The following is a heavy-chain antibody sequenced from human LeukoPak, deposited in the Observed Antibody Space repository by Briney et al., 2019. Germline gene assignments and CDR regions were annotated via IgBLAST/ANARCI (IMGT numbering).Heavy chain of an antibody. Sequence: MPSETLSLTCAVSGASISSGSYSWSWVRQPPGKGLEWIGYIYHSGSTYDNPSLSSRVTISVDRSKNQFSLKLSSVTAADTAVYYRARSGYYTVGTFDIWGQGTMVTVSS. J-gene: IGHJ3*02. CDR2: IYHSGST. V-gene: IGHV4-30-2*01. CDR3: ARSGYYTVGTFDI. D-gene: IGHD3/OR15-3a*01. CDR1: GASISSGSYS.